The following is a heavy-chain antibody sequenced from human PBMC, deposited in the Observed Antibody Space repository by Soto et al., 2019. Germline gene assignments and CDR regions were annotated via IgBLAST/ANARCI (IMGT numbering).Heavy chain of an antibody. CDR1: GFTFGRFG. CDR3: SSSSPASDY. V-gene: IGHV3-23*01. CDR2: ISNSGSGT. D-gene: IGHD3-10*01. J-gene: IGHJ4*02. Sequence: EVQMLESGGGLVQPGGSLRLSCVASGFTFGRFGMSWVRQAAGKGLEWVSGISNSGSGTYYADSVKGRFTISRDNAKNTLYLQMRSLRGEDTALYYCSSSSPASDYWGQGTLVTVSS.